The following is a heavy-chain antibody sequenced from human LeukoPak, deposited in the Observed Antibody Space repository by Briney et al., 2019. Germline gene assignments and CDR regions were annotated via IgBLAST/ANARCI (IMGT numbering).Heavy chain of an antibody. Sequence: KSSETLSLTCTVSVGSISGYYWSWIRQSAGKGLEWIGRIYTSGSTNYNPSLKTRVTMSVDTSKNHFSLKLSSVTAADTAVYYCARDKDYYFDYWGQGTLVTVSS. CDR2: IYTSGST. D-gene: IGHD3/OR15-3a*01. CDR3: ARDKDYYFDY. CDR1: VGSISGYY. V-gene: IGHV4-4*07. J-gene: IGHJ4*02.